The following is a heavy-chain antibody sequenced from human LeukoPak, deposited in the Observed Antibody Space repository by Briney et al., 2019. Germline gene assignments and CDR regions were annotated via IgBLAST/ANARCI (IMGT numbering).Heavy chain of an antibody. CDR2: INHSGST. J-gene: IGHJ5*02. Sequence: SETLSLTCAVYGESFSGYYWSWIRQPPGKGLEWIGEINHSGSTNYNPSLKSRVTISVDTSKNQFSLKLSSVTAADTAVYYCARRVLTIVRGVNWEYNWFDPWGQGTLVTVSS. D-gene: IGHD3-10*01. CDR3: ARRVLTIVRGVNWEYNWFDP. V-gene: IGHV4-34*01. CDR1: GESFSGYY.